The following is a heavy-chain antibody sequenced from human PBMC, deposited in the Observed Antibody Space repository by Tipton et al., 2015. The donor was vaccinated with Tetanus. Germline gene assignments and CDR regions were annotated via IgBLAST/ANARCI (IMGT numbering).Heavy chain of an antibody. J-gene: IGHJ6*02. Sequence: QLVQSGAEMKKPGASVKVSCTASGYTFTNYYIYWVRQAPGQGLEWMGWIDPNSGGTVYAQKFQGRVAMTRDTSISSAYMELRSLRSDGTAVYYCARDRGDYIYYGMDVWGPGTTVTVS. CDR2: IDPNSGGT. CDR3: ARDRGDYIYYGMDV. D-gene: IGHD3-22*01. CDR1: GYTFTNYY. V-gene: IGHV1-2*02.